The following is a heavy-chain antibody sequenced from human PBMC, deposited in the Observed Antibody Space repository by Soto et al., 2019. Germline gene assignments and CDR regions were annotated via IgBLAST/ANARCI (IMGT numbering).Heavy chain of an antibody. J-gene: IGHJ4*02. CDR1: GFTFSSYS. Sequence: PGGSLRLSCAASGFTFSSYSMNWVRQAPGKGLEWVSSISSSSSYIYYADSVKGRFTISRDNAKNTLYLQMNSLRAEDTAVYYCARQDFRVVPGVWGQGTLVIVSS. CDR3: ARQDFRVVPGV. D-gene: IGHD3-3*01. CDR2: ISSSSSYI. V-gene: IGHV3-21*01.